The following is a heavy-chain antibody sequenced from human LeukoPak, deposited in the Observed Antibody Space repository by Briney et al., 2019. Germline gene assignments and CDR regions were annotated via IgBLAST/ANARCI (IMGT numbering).Heavy chain of an antibody. CDR3: ARDRRRDGYNFDI. Sequence: SETLSLTCTVSGGSISSSNYYWGWIRQPPGKGLEWIGSIYSGGSTSYSPSLKSRVTISVDTSKSQFSLKLSSVTAADTAVYYCARDRRRDGYNFDIWGQGTLVTVSS. CDR2: IYSGGST. CDR1: GGSISSSNYY. V-gene: IGHV4-39*07. D-gene: IGHD5-24*01. J-gene: IGHJ4*02.